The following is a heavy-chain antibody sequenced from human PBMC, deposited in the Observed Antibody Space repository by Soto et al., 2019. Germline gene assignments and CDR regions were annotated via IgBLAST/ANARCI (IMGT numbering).Heavy chain of an antibody. Sequence: LRLSCAASGFTFNNYAMTWVRQAPGKGLEWVSTIGGSDGKTYYSDSVKGRFTISRDNSRNSLYLQMDSLRAEDTALYYCVRDWSGDTCPCMDVWGQGTTVTVSS. CDR1: GFTFNNYA. V-gene: IGHV3-23*01. D-gene: IGHD3-3*01. CDR3: VRDWSGDTCPCMDV. J-gene: IGHJ6*02. CDR2: IGGSDGKT.